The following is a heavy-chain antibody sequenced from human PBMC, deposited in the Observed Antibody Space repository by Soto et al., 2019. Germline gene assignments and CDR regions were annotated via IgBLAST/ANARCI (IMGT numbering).Heavy chain of an antibody. Sequence: EVQLLESGGCLVQPGGSLRLSCAASGFTFSSYAMSWVRQAPGKGLEWVSAISGSGGSTYYADSVKGRFTISRDNSKNTLYLQMNSLRAEDTAVYYCATRARGGIAAAGDYWGQGTLVTVSS. D-gene: IGHD6-13*01. CDR2: ISGSGGST. J-gene: IGHJ4*02. V-gene: IGHV3-23*01. CDR3: ATRARGGIAAAGDY. CDR1: GFTFSSYA.